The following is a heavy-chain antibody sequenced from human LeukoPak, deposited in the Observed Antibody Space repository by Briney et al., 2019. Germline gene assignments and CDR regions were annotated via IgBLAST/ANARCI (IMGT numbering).Heavy chain of an antibody. CDR2: IYYSGST. D-gene: IGHD5-18*01. J-gene: IGHJ4*02. CDR1: GGSITSYC. Sequence: SETLSLTCTVSGGSITSYCWSWIRQPPGKGLEWIGSIYYSGSTNYNPSLKSRVTISVDTSKNQLSLKLSSVTAADTALYYCARENGYRYDYWGQGTLVTVSS. V-gene: IGHV4-59*01. CDR3: ARENGYRYDY.